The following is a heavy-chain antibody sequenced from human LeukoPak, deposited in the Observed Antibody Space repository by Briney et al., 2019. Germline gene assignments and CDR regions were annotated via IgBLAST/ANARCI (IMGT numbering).Heavy chain of an antibody. J-gene: IGHJ4*02. Sequence: SETLSLTCTVSGGSISSYYWSWIRQPPGKGLGWIGYIYYSGSTNYNPSLKGRVTISVDTSKNQFSLKLSSATAADTAVYYCARDRIPGDYWGQGTLVTVSS. CDR1: GGSISSYY. CDR2: IYYSGST. CDR3: ARDRIPGDY. V-gene: IGHV4-59*01. D-gene: IGHD1-1*01.